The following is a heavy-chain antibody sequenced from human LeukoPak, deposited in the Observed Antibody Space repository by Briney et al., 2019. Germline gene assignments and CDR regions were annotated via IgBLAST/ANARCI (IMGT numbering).Heavy chain of an antibody. Sequence: GGSLRLSCAASGFTFSSYATSWVRQAPGKGLEWVSAIRGSGGSTYYADSVKDRFNSSRDNSKNTLYLQMNSLRAEDTAVYYCAKATVTHNDAFDIWGQGTMVTVSS. CDR3: AKATVTHNDAFDI. CDR1: GFTFSSYA. V-gene: IGHV3-23*01. CDR2: IRGSGGST. D-gene: IGHD4-17*01. J-gene: IGHJ3*02.